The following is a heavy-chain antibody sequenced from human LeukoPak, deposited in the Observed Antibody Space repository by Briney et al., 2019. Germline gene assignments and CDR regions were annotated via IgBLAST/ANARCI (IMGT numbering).Heavy chain of an antibody. CDR2: INNDGSDT. V-gene: IGHV3-74*01. D-gene: IGHD3-10*01. CDR3: ARGLRGPDY. J-gene: IGHJ4*02. Sequence: GGSLRLSCAASGFTFSSYWMHWVRQAPGKGLEWVSGINNDGSDTTYADSVKGRFTVSRDNAKNTLSVEMNSLRADDTAVYYCARGLRGPDYWGQGTLVTVSS. CDR1: GFTFSSYW.